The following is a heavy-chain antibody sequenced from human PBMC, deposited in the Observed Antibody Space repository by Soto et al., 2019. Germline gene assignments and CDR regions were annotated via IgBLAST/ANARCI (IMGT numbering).Heavy chain of an antibody. D-gene: IGHD3-3*02. CDR2: ISGGGNDA. J-gene: IGHJ4*02. Sequence: EAQLLESGGGLVQPGGSLVLSCAASGFTFSSYAMSWVRQAPGKGLEWVSSISGGGNDAFYAVSVKGRFTISRDNSRNTLYLQLSSRRADDTAIYYCASSLFLASTDTEPFDYWGQGALVTVSS. V-gene: IGHV3-23*01. CDR3: ASSLFLASTDTEPFDY. CDR1: GFTFSSYA.